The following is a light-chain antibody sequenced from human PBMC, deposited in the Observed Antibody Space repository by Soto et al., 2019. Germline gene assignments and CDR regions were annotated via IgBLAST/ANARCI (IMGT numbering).Light chain of an antibody. Sequence: EIVMTQSPATLSVSPGERATLSCRASQSISSSLAWYQQKPGQAPRLLIHGASTGATGIPARFSGSGSGTEFTLTISSLQSEDCAIYYCQQYHTWPITFGGGTKVDIK. V-gene: IGKV3-15*01. CDR2: GAS. J-gene: IGKJ4*01. CDR1: QSISSS. CDR3: QQYHTWPIT.